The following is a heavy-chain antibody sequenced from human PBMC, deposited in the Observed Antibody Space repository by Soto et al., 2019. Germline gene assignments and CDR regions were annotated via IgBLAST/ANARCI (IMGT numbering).Heavy chain of an antibody. D-gene: IGHD4-17*01. CDR3: ARDLVTTGVYYYYGMDV. CDR1: GYTFTGYY. V-gene: IGHV1-2*02. CDR2: INPNSGGT. J-gene: IGHJ6*02. Sequence: GASVKVSCKASGYTFTGYYMHWVRQAPGQGLEWMGWINPNSGGTNYAQKFQGRVTMTRDTSISTAYMELSRLRSDDTAVYYCARDLVTTGVYYYYGMDVWGQGTTVTVS.